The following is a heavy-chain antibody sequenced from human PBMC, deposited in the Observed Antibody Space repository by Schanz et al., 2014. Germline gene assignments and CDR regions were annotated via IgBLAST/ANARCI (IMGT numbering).Heavy chain of an antibody. D-gene: IGHD3-10*01. CDR1: GYTFSKFG. J-gene: IGHJ4*02. CDR3: AIDRGTNYYGSESYSL. V-gene: IGHV1-18*04. Sequence: QGHLVQSGAEVKKPGASVKVSCQASGYTFSKFGISWVRQAPGQGLEWMAWISGHNGDTNYAQQLPDRVPLTTDTSTGTAYMELRSLRSDDTAVYYCAIDRGTNYYGSESYSLWGQGTLVTVSS. CDR2: ISGHNGDT.